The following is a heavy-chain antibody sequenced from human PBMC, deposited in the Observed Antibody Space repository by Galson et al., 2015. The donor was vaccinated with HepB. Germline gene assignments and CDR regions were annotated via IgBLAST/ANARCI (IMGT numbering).Heavy chain of an antibody. Sequence: SLRLSCAASGFTFSSYSMNWVRQAPGKGLEWVSSISSTSSCIYFAGSVKGRFAISRDNAKNSLYLQMSSLRAEDTAVYYCATGFYFGDSYGDYWGQGTLVTVSS. D-gene: IGHD4-17*01. V-gene: IGHV3-21*01. J-gene: IGHJ4*02. CDR1: GFTFSSYS. CDR3: ATGFYFGDSYGDY. CDR2: ISSTSSCI.